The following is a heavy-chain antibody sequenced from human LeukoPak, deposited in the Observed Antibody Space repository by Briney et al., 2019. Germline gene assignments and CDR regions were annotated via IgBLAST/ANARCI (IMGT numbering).Heavy chain of an antibody. D-gene: IGHD3-3*01. CDR1: GGSISNYF. J-gene: IGHJ6*03. CDR3: ARGDFWSAYYSSYYYMDV. Sequence: SETLSLTCTVSGGSISNYFWSWIRQPPGKGLEWIGYIFTSGGTYYNPSLKSRVTISADTSKNHFSLMLSSVTAADTAVYYCARGDFWSAYYSSYYYMDVWGKGTTVTVSS. CDR2: IFTSGGT. V-gene: IGHV4-4*09.